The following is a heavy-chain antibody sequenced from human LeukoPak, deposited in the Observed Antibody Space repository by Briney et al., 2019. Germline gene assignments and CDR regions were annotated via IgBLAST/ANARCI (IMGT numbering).Heavy chain of an antibody. D-gene: IGHD5-18*01. CDR1: GFTFSSYE. Sequence: QPGGSLRLSCAASGFTFSSYEMNWVRQAPGKGLEWVSYISSSGSTIYYADSVKGRFTISRDNAKNSLYLQMNSLRAEDTAVYYCASYSYGYRSLDYWGQGTLVTASS. J-gene: IGHJ4*02. CDR2: ISSSGSTI. V-gene: IGHV3-48*03. CDR3: ASYSYGYRSLDY.